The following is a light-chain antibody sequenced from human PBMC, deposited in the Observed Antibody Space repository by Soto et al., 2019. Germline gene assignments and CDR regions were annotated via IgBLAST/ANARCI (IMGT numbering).Light chain of an antibody. CDR3: QKYGSSPFT. CDR1: QSISSSF. V-gene: IGKV3-20*01. J-gene: IGKJ3*01. CDR2: GTS. Sequence: EIVLTQSPGTLSLSPGESATLSCRASQSISSSFFAWYQHKPGQAPRLLIYGTSNRATGIPDRFSGSGSGTDFTLTISRLEPEDFAVYYCQKYGSSPFTFGPGTKVDIK.